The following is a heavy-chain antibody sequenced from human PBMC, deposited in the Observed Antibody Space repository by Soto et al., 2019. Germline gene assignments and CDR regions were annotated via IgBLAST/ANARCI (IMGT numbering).Heavy chain of an antibody. D-gene: IGHD2-15*01. CDR2: IWYDGSSK. Sequence: QVQLVESGGGVVQPGRSLRLSCAASGFTFNTYGMHWARQAPVRGLEWGAVIWYDGSSKYYAGSVKGRLIISRDNSKNTLYLQINSLRAEDTAVYYCARIDCTGGSCRPYAYYDMAVWGQGTTVTVSS. CDR1: GFTFNTYG. J-gene: IGHJ6*02. V-gene: IGHV3-33*01. CDR3: ARIDCTGGSCRPYAYYDMAV.